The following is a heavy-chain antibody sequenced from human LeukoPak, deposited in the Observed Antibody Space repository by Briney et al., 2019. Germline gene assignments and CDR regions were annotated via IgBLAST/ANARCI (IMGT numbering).Heavy chain of an antibody. CDR3: ARDTGSYVWGSYRPSAFDY. J-gene: IGHJ4*02. CDR1: GYSISSGYY. Sequence: SETLSLTCTVSGYSISSGYYWGWIRQPPGKGLEWIGSIYHSGSTYYNPSLKSRVTISVDTSKNQFSLKLSSVTAADTAVYYCARDTGSYVWGSYRPSAFDYWGQGTLVTVSS. D-gene: IGHD3-16*02. V-gene: IGHV4-38-2*02. CDR2: IYHSGST.